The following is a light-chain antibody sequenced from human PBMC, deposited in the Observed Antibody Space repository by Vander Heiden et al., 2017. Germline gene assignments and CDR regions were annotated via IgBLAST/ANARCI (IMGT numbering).Light chain of an antibody. CDR1: SLRSYY. CDR3: YSRDSSGDHL. V-gene: IGLV3-19*01. J-gene: IGLJ2*01. Sequence: VSVTLGQTVRITCHGDSLRSYYASWNQQKPGPAPILVIYGKDNRPSGIPDRFSGSNSGNTASLTITGAQAEDEADYYCYSRDSSGDHLFGGGTKLTVL. CDR2: GKD.